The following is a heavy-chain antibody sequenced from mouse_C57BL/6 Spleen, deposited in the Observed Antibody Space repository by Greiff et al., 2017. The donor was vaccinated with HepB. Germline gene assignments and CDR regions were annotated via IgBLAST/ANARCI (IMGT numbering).Heavy chain of an antibody. Sequence: VQLQQSGAELVKPGASVKISCKASGYAFSSYWMNWVKQRPGKGLEWIGQIYPGDGDTNYNGKFKGKATLTADKSSSTAYMQLSSLPSEDSAVYFCARRGGSSFRYFDVWGTGTTVTVSS. V-gene: IGHV1-80*01. CDR3: ARRGGSSFRYFDV. D-gene: IGHD1-1*01. CDR2: IYPGDGDT. CDR1: GYAFSSYW. J-gene: IGHJ1*03.